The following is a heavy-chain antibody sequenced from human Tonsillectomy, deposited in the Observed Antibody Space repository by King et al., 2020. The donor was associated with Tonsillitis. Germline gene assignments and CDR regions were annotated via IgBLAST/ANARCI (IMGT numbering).Heavy chain of an antibody. J-gene: IGHJ4*02. CDR3: ARSPSGWYYFDY. CDR1: GGSISSSSYY. V-gene: IGHV4-39*07. D-gene: IGHD6-19*01. CDR2: IYYSGST. Sequence: QLQESGPGLVKPSETLSLTCTVSGGSISSSSYYCGWIRQPPGKGLEWIGNIYYSGSTYYNPSLKSRVTLSVDTSKNQFSLKLSSVTAADTAVYYCARSPSGWYYFDYWGKGTLVTVSS.